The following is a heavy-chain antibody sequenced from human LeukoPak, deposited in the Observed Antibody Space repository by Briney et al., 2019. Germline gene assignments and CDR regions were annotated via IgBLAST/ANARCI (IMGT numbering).Heavy chain of an antibody. Sequence: GESLKISCKGSGYSFSSYWIAWVRQMPGKGLEWMGIIYPGDSDTRYSPSFQGQVTISADKSISTAYLQWSSLKASDTAMYYCARHLDYDILTGSARPYDYYYMDVWGKGTTVTVSS. V-gene: IGHV5-51*01. CDR3: ARHLDYDILTGSARPYDYYYMDV. CDR1: GYSFSSYW. D-gene: IGHD3-9*01. CDR2: IYPGDSDT. J-gene: IGHJ6*03.